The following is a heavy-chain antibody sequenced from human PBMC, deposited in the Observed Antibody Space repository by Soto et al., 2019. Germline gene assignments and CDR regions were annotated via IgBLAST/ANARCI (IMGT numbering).Heavy chain of an antibody. CDR3: ARGFRNGFNV. Sequence: EVQLVDSGGGLVKPGGSLRLSCVASGFTFSGYSINWVRQAPGKGLEWVSYISGPSIYIYYADSVKGRFTISRDNAKSAVYLQMNSLRAEDTAVYYCARGFRNGFNVWGQGTTVSVSS. V-gene: IGHV3-21*01. CDR1: GFTFSGYS. D-gene: IGHD2-8*01. CDR2: ISGPSIYI. J-gene: IGHJ6*02.